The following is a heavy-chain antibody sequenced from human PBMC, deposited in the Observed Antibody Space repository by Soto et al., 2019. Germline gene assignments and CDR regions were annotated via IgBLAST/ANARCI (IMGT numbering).Heavy chain of an antibody. V-gene: IGHV3-7*01. D-gene: IGHD2-2*01. CDR3: ARDPDLDQLPRYYYYYGMDV. CDR2: IKQDGSEK. J-gene: IGHJ6*02. Sequence: GGSLRLSCAASGFTFSSYWMSWVRQAPGKGLEWVANIKQDGSEKYYVDSVKGRFTISRDNAKNSLYLQMNSLRAEDTAVYYCARDPDLDQLPRYYYYYGMDVWGQGTTVTVSS. CDR1: GFTFSSYW.